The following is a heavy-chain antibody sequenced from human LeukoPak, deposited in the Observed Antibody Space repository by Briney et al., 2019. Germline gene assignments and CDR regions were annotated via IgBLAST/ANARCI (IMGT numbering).Heavy chain of an antibody. Sequence: SETLSLTCTVAGGSISSYYWSWIRQPPGKGLEWIGYIYYSGSTNYNPSLKSRVTTSVDTSKNQFSLKLSSVTAADTAVYYCARHGYSSGSLAWFDPWGQGTQVTVSS. CDR3: ARHGYSSGSLAWFDP. J-gene: IGHJ5*02. CDR2: IYYSGST. V-gene: IGHV4-59*01. CDR1: GGSISSYY. D-gene: IGHD6-19*01.